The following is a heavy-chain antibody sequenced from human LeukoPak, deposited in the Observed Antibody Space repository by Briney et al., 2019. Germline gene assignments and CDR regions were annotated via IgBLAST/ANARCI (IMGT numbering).Heavy chain of an antibody. V-gene: IGHV1-69*01. J-gene: IGHJ6*03. CDR3: ARGNNPPYNSYYFMDG. Sequence: SLKVSCKASGGTFSSYAISWVRQAPGQGLEWMGGIIPLFVTPKYAQNFQGRVTITADESTSTPYMELSSLRADDTAVYYCARGNNPPYNSYYFMDGWGKGTTVTVSS. CDR1: GGTFSSYA. D-gene: IGHD1/OR15-1a*01. CDR2: IIPLFVTP.